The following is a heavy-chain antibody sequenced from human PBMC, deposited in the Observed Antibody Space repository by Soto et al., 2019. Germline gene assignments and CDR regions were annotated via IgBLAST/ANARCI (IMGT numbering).Heavy chain of an antibody. J-gene: IGHJ5*02. CDR2: IKHSGSP. D-gene: IGHD1-1*01. V-gene: IGHV4-34*01. CDR3: VRDGTKTLRDWFDP. Sequence: SETLSLTCAVYGGSLSGYYCSWIRQPPGKVLEWIGEIKHSGSPTYNPSLKSRVTISVDTSKNQFSLKLGSVTAADTAVYYCVRDGTKTLRDWFDPWGQGISVTVSS. CDR1: GGSLSGYY.